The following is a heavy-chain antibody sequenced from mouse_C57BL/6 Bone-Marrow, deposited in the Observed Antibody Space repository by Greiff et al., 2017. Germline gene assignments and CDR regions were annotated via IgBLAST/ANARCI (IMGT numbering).Heavy chain of an antibody. CDR2: IHPNSGST. CDR3: ARRGGYYYAMDY. Sequence: QVQLQQPGAELVKPGASVKLSCTASGYTFTSYWMHWVKQRPGQGLEWIGMIHPNSGSTNYNEKFKSKATLTVDKSSSTAYMQLSSLTSEDSAVYYCARRGGYYYAMDYWGQGTSVTVSS. CDR1: GYTFTSYW. V-gene: IGHV1-64*01. D-gene: IGHD2-2*01. J-gene: IGHJ4*01.